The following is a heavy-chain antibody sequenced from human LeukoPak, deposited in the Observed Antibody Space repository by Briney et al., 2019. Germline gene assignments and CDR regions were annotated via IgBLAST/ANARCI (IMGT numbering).Heavy chain of an antibody. V-gene: IGHV4-39*01. CDR3: VRHMGDVFTSVDQ. J-gene: IGHJ4*02. Sequence: PSETLSLTCTVSGSSISSNSYYWGWIRQPPGKGLEWIGSIYYSGNTYYNPSLKSRVTISVDTSKDQFSLKVKSVTAADTALYYCVRHMGDVFTSVDQWGQGTLVTVSS. CDR1: GSSISSNSYY. D-gene: IGHD3-16*01. CDR2: IYYSGNT.